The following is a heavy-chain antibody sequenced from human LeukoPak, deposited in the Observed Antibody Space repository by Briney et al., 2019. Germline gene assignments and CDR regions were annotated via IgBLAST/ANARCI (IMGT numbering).Heavy chain of an antibody. CDR3: ARLLRNIAAAVYYFDY. CDR2: IYPGDSDT. J-gene: IGHJ4*02. D-gene: IGHD6-13*01. CDR1: GYSFTSYW. V-gene: IGHV5-51*01. Sequence: GESLKTSCKGSGYSFTSYWIGWARQMPGKGLEWMGIIYPGDSDTRYSPSFQGQVTISADKSISTAYLQWSSLKASDTAMYYCARLLRNIAAAVYYFDYWGQGTLVTVSS.